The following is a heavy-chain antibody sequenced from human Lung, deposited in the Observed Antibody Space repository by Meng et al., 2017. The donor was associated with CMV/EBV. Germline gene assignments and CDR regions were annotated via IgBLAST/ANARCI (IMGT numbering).Heavy chain of an antibody. CDR3: AKTLDY. CDR2: IWYDGSNK. CDR1: GFTFSSYG. J-gene: IGHJ4*02. V-gene: IGHV3-33*06. Sequence: SLGLSCSASGFTFSSYGMHWVRQAPGKGLEWVAVIWYDGSNKYYADSVKGRFTISRDNSKNTLYLQMNSLRAEDTAVYYCAKTLDYWGQETLVTVSS.